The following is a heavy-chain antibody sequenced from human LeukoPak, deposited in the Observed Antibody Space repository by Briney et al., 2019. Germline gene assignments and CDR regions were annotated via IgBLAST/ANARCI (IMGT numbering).Heavy chain of an antibody. CDR1: GFTFSSYA. CDR3: AREGGGPWPIIFDY. Sequence: PGRSLRLSCAASGFTFSSYAMHWVRQAPGKGLEWVAVISYDGSNKYYADSVKGRFTISRDNSKNTLYLQMNSLRAEDTAVYYCAREGGGPWPIIFDYWGQGTLVTVSS. D-gene: IGHD3-16*01. CDR2: ISYDGSNK. J-gene: IGHJ4*02. V-gene: IGHV3-30-3*01.